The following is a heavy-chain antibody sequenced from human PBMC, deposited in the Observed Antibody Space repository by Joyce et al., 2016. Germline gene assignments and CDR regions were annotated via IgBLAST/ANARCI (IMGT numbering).Heavy chain of an antibody. CDR1: GASISDYY. CDR2: IHYRGST. Sequence: QVQLQESGPGLVKPSDTLSLTCTVSGASISDYYWSWIRQPPGKGLEWIGDIHYRGSTKSNPSLTSRVTISVDTSNNQFSLSLRSVTTADTAVYYCAKDRGRSTGEFDFWGQGTLVTVSS. J-gene: IGHJ4*02. CDR3: AKDRGRSTGEFDF. D-gene: IGHD1-1*01. V-gene: IGHV4-59*01.